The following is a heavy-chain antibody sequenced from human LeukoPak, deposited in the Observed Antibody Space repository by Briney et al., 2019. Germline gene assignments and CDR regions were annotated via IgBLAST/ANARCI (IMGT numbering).Heavy chain of an antibody. D-gene: IGHD3-10*01. CDR3: AKDRGYYYGSGSYFSDWFDP. CDR1: GFTFSSYA. Sequence: PGGSLRLSCAASGFTFSSYAMSWVRQAPGKGLEWVSAISGSGGSTYYADSVKGRFTISRDNSKNTLYLQMNSLRAEDTAVYYCAKDRGYYYGSGSYFSDWFDPWGQGTLVTVSS. CDR2: ISGSGGST. J-gene: IGHJ5*02. V-gene: IGHV3-23*01.